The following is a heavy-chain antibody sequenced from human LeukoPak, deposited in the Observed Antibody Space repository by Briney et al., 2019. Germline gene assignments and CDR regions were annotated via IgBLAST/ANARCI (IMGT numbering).Heavy chain of an antibody. CDR3: ARGRYSNRGFDY. V-gene: IGHV1-8*01. CDR1: GYTFTSYD. Sequence: ASVKVSCKASGYTFTSYDINWVRQATGQGLEWMGWMNPNSSNTGYAQKFQGRVTMTRNTSISTAYMELSSLRSEDTAVYYCARGRYSNRGFDYWGQGTLVTVSS. D-gene: IGHD5-12*01. CDR2: MNPNSSNT. J-gene: IGHJ4*02.